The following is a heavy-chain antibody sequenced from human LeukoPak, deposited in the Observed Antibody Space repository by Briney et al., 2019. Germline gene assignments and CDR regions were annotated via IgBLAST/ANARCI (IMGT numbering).Heavy chain of an antibody. Sequence: SETLSLTCTVSGGSISSYYWSWIRQPAGKGLEWIGRIYTSGSTNYNPSLKSRVTMSVDMSKNQFSLKLSSVTAADTAVYYCARVGVYCSSPSCSYDAFDIWGQGTMVTVSS. CDR2: IYTSGST. CDR1: GGSISSYY. J-gene: IGHJ3*02. V-gene: IGHV4-4*07. CDR3: ARVGVYCSSPSCSYDAFDI. D-gene: IGHD2-2*01.